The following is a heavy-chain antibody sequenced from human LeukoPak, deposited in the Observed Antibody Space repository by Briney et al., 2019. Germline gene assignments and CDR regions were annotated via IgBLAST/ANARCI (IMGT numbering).Heavy chain of an antibody. V-gene: IGHV1-69*04. CDR3: AREGRGYSYGYDY. CDR2: IIPILGIA. CDR1: GGTFSSYA. J-gene: IGHJ4*02. D-gene: IGHD5-18*01. Sequence: GASVKVSCKASGGTFSSYAISWVRQAPGQGLEWMGRIIPILGIANYAQKFQGRVTITADKSTSTAYMELSSLRSEDTAVYYCAREGRGYSYGYDYWGQGTLVTVSS.